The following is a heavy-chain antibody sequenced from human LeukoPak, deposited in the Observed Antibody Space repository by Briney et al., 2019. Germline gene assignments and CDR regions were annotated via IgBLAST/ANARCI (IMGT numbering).Heavy chain of an antibody. CDR1: GYTFTSYA. D-gene: IGHD1-1*01. CDR2: INAGNGNT. CDR3: ARATTALRPEVFDL. Sequence: GASVKVSCKASGYTFTSYAMHWVRQAPGQRLEWMGWINAGNGNTKYSQKFQGRVTITRDTSASTAYMELSSLRSEDTAVYYCARATTALRPEVFDLWGRGTLVTVSS. V-gene: IGHV1-3*01. J-gene: IGHJ2*01.